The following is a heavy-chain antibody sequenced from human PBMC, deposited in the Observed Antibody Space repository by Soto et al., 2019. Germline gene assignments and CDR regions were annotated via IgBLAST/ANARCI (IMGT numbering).Heavy chain of an antibody. J-gene: IGHJ4*02. D-gene: IGHD2-15*01. CDR3: ARGYCSGGSCYSRTFDY. Sequence: SETLSLTCTVSGGSISSYYWSWIRRPPGKGLEWIGYIYYTGSTNYSPSLKSRVTISVDTSKNQFSLNLSSVTASDTAVYYCARGYCSGGSCYSRTFDYWGQGALVTVSS. CDR1: GGSISSYY. V-gene: IGHV4-59*01. CDR2: IYYTGST.